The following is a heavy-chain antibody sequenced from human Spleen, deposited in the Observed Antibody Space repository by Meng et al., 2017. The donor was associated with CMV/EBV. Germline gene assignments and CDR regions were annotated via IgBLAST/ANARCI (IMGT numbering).Heavy chain of an antibody. CDR3: AKDGVVVPAAQSFFDY. J-gene: IGHJ4*02. D-gene: IGHD2-2*01. CDR1: GFTFSSYA. CDR2: ISYDGSNK. Sequence: GESLKISCAASGFTFSSYAMHWVRQAPGKGLEWVAVISYDGSNKYYADSVKGRFTISRDNSKNTLYLQMNSLRAEDTAVYYCAKDGVVVPAAQSFFDYWGQGTLVTVSS. V-gene: IGHV3-30-3*01.